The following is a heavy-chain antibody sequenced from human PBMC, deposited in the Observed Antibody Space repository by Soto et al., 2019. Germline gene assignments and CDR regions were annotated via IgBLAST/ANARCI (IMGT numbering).Heavy chain of an antibody. V-gene: IGHV4-34*02. Sequence: QVQLEQWGAGLLKPSETLSLTCAVYGGSFSGYYWSWIRQPPGTGLEWIGEINHSGSTNYNPSLKSRVTISVDTSKNQVALNLFSVTAADTAVYYCARRRWLRQSFDYWGQGSLVTVSS. CDR3: ARRRWLRQSFDY. CDR2: INHSGST. D-gene: IGHD5-12*01. J-gene: IGHJ4*02. CDR1: GGSFSGYY.